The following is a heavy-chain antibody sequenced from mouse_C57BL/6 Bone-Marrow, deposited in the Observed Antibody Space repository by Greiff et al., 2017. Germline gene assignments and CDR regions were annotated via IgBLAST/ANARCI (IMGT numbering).Heavy chain of an antibody. D-gene: IGHD2-2*01. J-gene: IGHJ3*01. V-gene: IGHV1-15*01. CDR3: TRGGYDVRFAY. Sequence: QVQLQQSGAELVRPGASVTLSCKASGYTFTDYEMHWVKQTPVHGLEWIGAIDPETGGTAYNQKFKGKAILTADKSSSTAYMELRSLTSEDSAVYYCTRGGYDVRFAYWGQGTLVTVSA. CDR1: GYTFTDYE. CDR2: IDPETGGT.